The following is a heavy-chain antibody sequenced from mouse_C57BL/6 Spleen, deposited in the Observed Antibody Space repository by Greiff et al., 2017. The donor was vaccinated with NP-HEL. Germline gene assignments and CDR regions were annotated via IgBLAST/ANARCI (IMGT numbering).Heavy chain of an antibody. Sequence: VKLQESGPELVKPGASVKISCKASGYAFSSSWMNWVKQRPGKGLEWIGRIYPGDGDTNYNGKFKGKATLTADKSSSTAYMQLSSLTSEDSAVYVWARSGTTVVAPFAYWGQGTLVTVSA. J-gene: IGHJ3*01. CDR1: GYAFSSSW. CDR2: IYPGDGDT. CDR3: ARSGTTVVAPFAY. V-gene: IGHV1-82*01. D-gene: IGHD1-1*01.